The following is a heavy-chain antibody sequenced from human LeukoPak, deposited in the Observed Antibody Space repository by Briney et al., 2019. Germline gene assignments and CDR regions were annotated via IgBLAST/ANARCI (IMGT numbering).Heavy chain of an antibody. D-gene: IGHD2-21*01. J-gene: IGHJ3*02. V-gene: IGHV3-7*01. Sequence: GGSLRLSCKASGFRFSTCCKPWARHAPGEGLEWVANIKADGTVKLSLDSMEGRFTISRDNARSSLYLQMNSLRAEDTAVYYCVRDSNYYENSGGRNVYYDALDIWGHGTMVTVSS. CDR1: GFRFSTCC. CDR3: VRDSNYYENSGGRNVYYDALDI. CDR2: IKADGTVK.